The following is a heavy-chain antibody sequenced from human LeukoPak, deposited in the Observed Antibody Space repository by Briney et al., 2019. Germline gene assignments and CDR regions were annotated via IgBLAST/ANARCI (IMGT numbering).Heavy chain of an antibody. CDR2: VYYSGST. V-gene: IGHV4-59*01. D-gene: IGHD2-2*01. CDR3: ARLYCSRTSCYYSN. Sequence: SETLSLTCTVSGGSISSYYWSWIRQPPGKGLEWIGYVYYSGSTNYNPSLKSRVTISVDTSKNQFSLKLSSVTAADTAIYYCARLYCSRTSCYYSNWGQGTLVTVSS. CDR1: GGSISSYY. J-gene: IGHJ4*02.